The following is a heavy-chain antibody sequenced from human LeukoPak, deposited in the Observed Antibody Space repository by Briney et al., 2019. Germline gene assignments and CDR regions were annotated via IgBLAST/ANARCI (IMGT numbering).Heavy chain of an antibody. V-gene: IGHV3-30-3*01. Sequence: PGGSLRLSCAASGFTFISYAMHWVRQAPGKGLEWVAVISYDGSNKYYADSVKGRFTISRDNSKNTLYLQMNSLRAEDTAVYYCARSPYSSSWYGYSSYWGQGTLVTVSS. J-gene: IGHJ4*02. CDR1: GFTFISYA. CDR2: ISYDGSNK. D-gene: IGHD6-13*01. CDR3: ARSPYSSSWYGYSSY.